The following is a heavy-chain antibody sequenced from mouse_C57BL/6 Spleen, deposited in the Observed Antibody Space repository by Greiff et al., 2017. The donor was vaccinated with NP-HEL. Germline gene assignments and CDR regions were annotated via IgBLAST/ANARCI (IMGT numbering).Heavy chain of an antibody. CDR2: IDPETGGT. CDR1: GYTFTDYE. Sequence: QVQLKQSGAELVRPGASVTLSCTASGYTFTDYEMHWVKQTPVHGLEWIGAIDPETGGTAYNQKFKGKAILTADNSSSTAYMELRSLTSEDSAVYYCTRRDWVYAMGYWGQGTSVTVAS. J-gene: IGHJ4*01. D-gene: IGHD4-1*01. V-gene: IGHV1-15*01. CDR3: TRRDWVYAMGY.